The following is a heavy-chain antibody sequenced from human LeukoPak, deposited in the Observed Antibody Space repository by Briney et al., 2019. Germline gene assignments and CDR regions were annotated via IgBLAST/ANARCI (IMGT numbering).Heavy chain of an antibody. CDR2: IYPSGST. D-gene: IGHD5-24*01. CDR1: GGSISSSNW. Sequence: PSGTLSLTCAVSGGSISSSNWWSWVRQPPGKGLEWIGEIYPSGSTTYNPSLKSRITISVDKSKNHFSLRLTSVTAADTAVYYCARVWVRRAAYNYLDYWGQGTLVTVSS. V-gene: IGHV4-4*02. J-gene: IGHJ4*02. CDR3: ARVWVRRAAYNYLDY.